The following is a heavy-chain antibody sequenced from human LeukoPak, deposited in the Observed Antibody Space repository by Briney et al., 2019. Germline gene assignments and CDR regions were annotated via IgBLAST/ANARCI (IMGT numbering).Heavy chain of an antibody. Sequence: ASVTVSCKASGYTFTSYYMHWGRQAPGQRLEWMGIINPSGGSTSYAQKVQGRVTMTRDTSTSTVYMELSSLRSEDTAVYYCARDLPYYGSGSYYNPIGYWGQGTLVTVSS. D-gene: IGHD3-10*01. CDR3: ARDLPYYGSGSYYNPIGY. CDR2: INPSGGST. J-gene: IGHJ4*02. V-gene: IGHV1-46*03. CDR1: GYTFTSYY.